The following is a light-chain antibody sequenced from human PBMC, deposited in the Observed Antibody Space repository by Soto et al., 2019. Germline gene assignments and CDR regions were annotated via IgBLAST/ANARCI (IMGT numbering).Light chain of an antibody. Sequence: GDRGTITCRASQSISRGLAWYQQKPGKAPKFLIDGVSSLKSGVPSRFSASGSGTEFTLVIGSMKPDVFATDDCQQYNSYSTFGQGTKVDIK. J-gene: IGKJ1*01. CDR3: QQYNSYST. CDR1: QSISRG. V-gene: IGKV1-5*01. CDR2: GVS.